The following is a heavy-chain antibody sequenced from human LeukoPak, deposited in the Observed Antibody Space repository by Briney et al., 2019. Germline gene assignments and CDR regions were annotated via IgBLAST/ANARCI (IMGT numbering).Heavy chain of an antibody. Sequence: PETLSLTCAVYGGSFSGYYWSWIRQPPGKGLEWIGEINHSGSTNYNPSLKSRVTISVDTSKNQFSLKLRSVTAADTAVYYCARAGGVAARPYYYMDVWGKGTTVTVSS. V-gene: IGHV4-34*01. J-gene: IGHJ6*03. CDR3: ARAGGVAARPYYYMDV. CDR1: GGSFSGYY. D-gene: IGHD3-16*01. CDR2: INHSGST.